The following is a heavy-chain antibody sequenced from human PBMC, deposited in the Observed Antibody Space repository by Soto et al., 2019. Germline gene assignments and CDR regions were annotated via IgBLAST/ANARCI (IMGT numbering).Heavy chain of an antibody. CDR1: GGTFSSYT. J-gene: IGHJ6*02. V-gene: IGHV1-69*02. CDR2: IIPILGIA. D-gene: IGHD6-13*01. CDR3: ASEASAASYYYYGMDV. Sequence: QVQLVQSGAEVKKPGSSVKVSCKASGGTFSSYTISWVRQAPGQGLEWMGRIIPILGIANYAQKFQGRVTITADKSTSTAYMELSSLRSEDTAVYYCASEASAASYYYYGMDVWGQGTTVTVSS.